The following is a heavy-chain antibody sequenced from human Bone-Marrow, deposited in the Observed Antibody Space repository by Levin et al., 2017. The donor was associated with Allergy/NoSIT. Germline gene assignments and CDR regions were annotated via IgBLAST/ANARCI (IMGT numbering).Heavy chain of an antibody. J-gene: IGHJ5*02. CDR3: ARTPNPRSDELFIDL. D-gene: IGHD2-15*01. V-gene: IGHV1-2*06. CDR1: GYTFTAHY. CDR2: IIPNSGGT. Sequence: GESLKISCKASGYTFTAHYLHWLRQAPGQGLEWVGRIIPNSGGTKFAEKFQGRVTITRDTSISTIYLEVRSLRSDDTAVYFCARTPNPRSDELFIDLWGQGTLVTVSS.